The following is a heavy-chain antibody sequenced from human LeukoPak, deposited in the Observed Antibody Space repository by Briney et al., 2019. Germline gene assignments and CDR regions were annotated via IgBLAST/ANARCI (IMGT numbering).Heavy chain of an antibody. J-gene: IGHJ4*02. D-gene: IGHD5-18*01. V-gene: IGHV3-23*01. Sequence: GGSLRLSCAASGFTFSNYAMIWVRQAPGKGLQWVSVISAGGVSLFSGSGSATYYADSVEGRFTISRVNSKNTLYLQMNSLKTEDTAVYYCTTGKQHTIAYWGQGTLVTVSS. CDR1: GFTFSNYA. CDR2: ISAGGVSLFSGSGSAT. CDR3: TTGKQHTIAY.